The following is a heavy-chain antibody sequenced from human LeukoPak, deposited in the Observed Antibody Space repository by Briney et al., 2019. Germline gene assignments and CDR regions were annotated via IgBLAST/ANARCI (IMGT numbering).Heavy chain of an antibody. J-gene: IGHJ5*01. CDR2: ISSSGSTI. V-gene: IGHV3-48*03. CDR1: GFTFSSYE. Sequence: GGSLRLSCAASGFTFSSYEMNWVRQAPGKGLEWVSYISSSGSTIYYADSVKGRFTISRDNAKNSLYLQMNSLRAEDTAVYYCARTRSNWYDYWGQGTLVTVSS. CDR3: ARTRSNWYDY.